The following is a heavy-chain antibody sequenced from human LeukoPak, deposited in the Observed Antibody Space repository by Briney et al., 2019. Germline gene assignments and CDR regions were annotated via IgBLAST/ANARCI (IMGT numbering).Heavy chain of an antibody. J-gene: IGHJ4*02. CDR1: GYTFSGYY. CDR2: INPNSGGT. CDR3: ARDVAGYCSGGSCHDY. D-gene: IGHD2-15*01. V-gene: IGHV1-2*02. Sequence: ASVKVSCKASGYTFSGYYMHWVRQAPGQGVEWMGWINPNSGGTNYAQKLEGRVTMTRDTSITTAYMERSRLRSDDTAVYYCARDVAGYCSGGSCHDYWGQGTLVTVSS.